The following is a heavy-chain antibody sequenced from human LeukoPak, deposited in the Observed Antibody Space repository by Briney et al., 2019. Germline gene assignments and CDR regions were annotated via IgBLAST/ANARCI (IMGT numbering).Heavy chain of an antibody. CDR2: IIPIFGTA. Sequence: SVKVSCKASGGTFSSYAISWVRQAPGQGLEWMGGIIPIFGTANYAQKFQGRVTITTDESTSTAYMELSSLRSEDTAVYYCARDRGYSSSWFDYWGQGTLVTVSS. CDR1: GGTFSSYA. CDR3: ARDRGYSSSWFDY. V-gene: IGHV1-69*05. J-gene: IGHJ4*02. D-gene: IGHD6-13*01.